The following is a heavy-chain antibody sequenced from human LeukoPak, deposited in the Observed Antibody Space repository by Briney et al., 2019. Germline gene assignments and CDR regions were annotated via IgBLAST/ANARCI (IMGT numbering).Heavy chain of an antibody. Sequence: GGSLRLSCAASGFTFSSYAMSWVRQAPGKGLEWVSAISGSGGSTYYADSVKGRFTISRDNSKNTLYLQMNSLRAEDTAVYYCTKNAGYSYGLYYFDYWGQGTLVTVSS. CDR2: ISGSGGST. D-gene: IGHD5-18*01. J-gene: IGHJ4*02. V-gene: IGHV3-23*01. CDR3: TKNAGYSYGLYYFDY. CDR1: GFTFSSYA.